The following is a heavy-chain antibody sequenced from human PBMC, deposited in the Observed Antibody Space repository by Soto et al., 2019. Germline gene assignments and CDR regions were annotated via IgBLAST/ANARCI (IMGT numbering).Heavy chain of an antibody. CDR2: IYYSGST. CDR3: AREKGYNWFDP. J-gene: IGHJ5*02. CDR1: CASICSYY. Sequence: TLSLTCFVCCASICSYYWSWVRQPPGKGLEWIGYIYYSGSTNYNPSLKSRVTISVDTSKNQFSLKLSSVTAADTAVYYCAREKGYNWFDPWGQGTLVTVS. V-gene: IGHV4-59*08.